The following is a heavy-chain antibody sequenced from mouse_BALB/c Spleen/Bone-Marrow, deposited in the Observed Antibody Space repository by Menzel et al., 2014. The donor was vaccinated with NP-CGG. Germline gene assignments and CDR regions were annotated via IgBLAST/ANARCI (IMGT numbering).Heavy chain of an antibody. D-gene: IGHD1-2*01. CDR1: GYSITSDYA. CDR2: ISYSSST. V-gene: IGHV3-2*02. J-gene: IGHJ4*01. Sequence: VQLKQSGPGLVKPSQSLSLTCTVTGYSITSDYAWNWIRQFQGNKLEWMGYISYSSSTNYNPSLKSRISITRDTSKNQFFLQLNSVTAEETATYYCARWDYGDYAMDYWGQGTSVTVSS. CDR3: ARWDYGDYAMDY.